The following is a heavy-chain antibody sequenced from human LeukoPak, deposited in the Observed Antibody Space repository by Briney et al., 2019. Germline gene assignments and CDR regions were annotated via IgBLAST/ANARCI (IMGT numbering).Heavy chain of an antibody. CDR1: GFTFDDFA. CDR3: AKDIRPGDIVLMVYAIEA. J-gene: IGHJ5*02. D-gene: IGHD2-8*01. Sequence: PGGSLRLSCVASGFTFDDFAMPWVRQAPGKGLEWVSGISWNSGSIGYEDYVKGRFTISRDNAKNSLYLQMNSLRAEDTALYYCAKDIRPGDIVLMVYAIEAWGQGTLVTVSS. CDR2: ISWNSGSI. V-gene: IGHV3-9*01.